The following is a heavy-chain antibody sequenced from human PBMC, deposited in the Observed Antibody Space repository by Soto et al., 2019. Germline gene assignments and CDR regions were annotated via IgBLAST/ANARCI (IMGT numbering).Heavy chain of an antibody. Sequence: DSVKVSCKSSGYTFTSYYMHWVRQAPGQGLEWMGIINPSGGSTSYAQKFQGRVTMTRDTSTSTVYMELSSLRSEDTAVYYCARGLSVSRKGYYFDYRGKGTLVTVSS. CDR3: ARGLSVSRKGYYFDY. V-gene: IGHV1-46*01. D-gene: IGHD6-13*01. J-gene: IGHJ4*02. CDR2: INPSGGST. CDR1: GYTFTSYY.